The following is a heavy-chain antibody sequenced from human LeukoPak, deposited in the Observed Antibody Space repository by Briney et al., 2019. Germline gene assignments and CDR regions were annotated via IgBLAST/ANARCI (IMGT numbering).Heavy chain of an antibody. CDR3: ARGGDGDRLRD. CDR2: IYYSGNT. CDR1: GGSISSSSYY. J-gene: IGHJ4*02. Sequence: KPSETLSLTCTVSGGSISSSSYYWGWIRQPPGKGLEWIGSIYYSGNTYYNPSLKSRVTISVDTSKNQFSLNLNSVTAADTAVYYCARGGDGDRLRDWGQGTLVTVSS. V-gene: IGHV4-39*01. D-gene: IGHD4-17*01.